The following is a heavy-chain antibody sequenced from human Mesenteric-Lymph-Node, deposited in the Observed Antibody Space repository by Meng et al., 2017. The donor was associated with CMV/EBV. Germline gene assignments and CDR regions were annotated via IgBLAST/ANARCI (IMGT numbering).Heavy chain of an antibody. V-gene: IGHV3-11*04. Sequence: GESLKISCAASEFTFSDYYMSWIRQAPGKGLEWVSYITTSGSTIYYADSVKGRLTISRDNAKNSLYLQMNSLRAEDTAVYYCARVAVAGDYYYYGMDVWGQGTTVTVSS. J-gene: IGHJ6*02. CDR1: EFTFSDYY. D-gene: IGHD6-19*01. CDR2: ITTSGSTI. CDR3: ARVAVAGDYYYYGMDV.